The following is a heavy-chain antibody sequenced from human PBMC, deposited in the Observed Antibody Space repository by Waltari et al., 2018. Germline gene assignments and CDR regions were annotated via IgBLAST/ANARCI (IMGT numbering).Heavy chain of an antibody. CDR3: ARVVVFTDASGYYRYYFDY. V-gene: IGHV1-24*01. CDR1: GYTLTELS. D-gene: IGHD3-22*01. Sequence: QVQLVQSGAEVKKPGAAVKVSCKVSGYTLTELSMHWVRPAPGHGLEWMGVFDPEDVETIYAQKFQGRGTMTEDTSTDTAYMELSRLRSDDTAVYYCARVVVFTDASGYYRYYFDYWGQGTLVTVSS. J-gene: IGHJ4*02. CDR2: FDPEDVET.